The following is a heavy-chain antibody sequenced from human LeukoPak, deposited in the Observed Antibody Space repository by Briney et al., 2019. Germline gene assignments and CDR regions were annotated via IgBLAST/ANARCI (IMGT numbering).Heavy chain of an antibody. J-gene: IGHJ4*02. Sequence: GGSLRLSCAASGFTFSSYAMSWVRQAPGKGLEWVSAISGSGGSTYYADSVKGRFTISRDNSKNTLYLQMNSLRAEDTAVYYCAKDPLIAVAGGQDYWGQGTLVTVS. CDR2: ISGSGGST. V-gene: IGHV3-23*01. D-gene: IGHD6-19*01. CDR3: AKDPLIAVAGGQDY. CDR1: GFTFSSYA.